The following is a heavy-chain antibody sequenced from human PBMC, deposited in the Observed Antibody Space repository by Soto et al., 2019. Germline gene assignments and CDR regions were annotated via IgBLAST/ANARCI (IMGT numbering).Heavy chain of an antibody. J-gene: IGHJ6*02. CDR3: ARASRRHYGMDV. CDR2: IYHSGST. V-gene: IGHV4-30-2*01. Sequence: SETLSLTCAVSGGSISSGGYSWSWIRQPPGKGLEWIGYIYHSGSTYYNPSLKSRVTISVDRSKNQFSLKLSSVTAADTAVYYCARASRRHYGMDVWGQGTTVIVS. D-gene: IGHD6-6*01. CDR1: GGSISSGGYS.